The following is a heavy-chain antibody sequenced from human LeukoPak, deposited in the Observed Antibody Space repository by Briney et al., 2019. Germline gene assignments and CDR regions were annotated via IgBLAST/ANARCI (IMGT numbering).Heavy chain of an antibody. CDR1: GFTFSSYW. CDR2: INGDGSST. V-gene: IGHV3-74*01. Sequence: GGSLRLSCAASGFTFSSYWMHWVRQAPGKGLVWVSRINGDGSSTNYADSVKGRFTISRDNAKHTLYLQMNSLRAEDTAVYYCASTLSSSPHWGRGTLVTVSS. CDR3: ASTLSSSPH. J-gene: IGHJ4*02. D-gene: IGHD6-6*01.